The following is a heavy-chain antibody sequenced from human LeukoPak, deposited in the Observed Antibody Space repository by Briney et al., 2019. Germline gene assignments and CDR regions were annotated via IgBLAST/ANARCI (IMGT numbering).Heavy chain of an antibody. CDR1: EFSASYYW. CDR3: VREWAGGLAAAGTRIEGSY. J-gene: IGHJ4*02. CDR2: IKQDGSQE. V-gene: IGHV3-7*01. Sequence: GGSLRLSCVVSEFSASYYWRSWVRQAPGKGREWVANIKQDGSQENYVDSVKGRFTISRDNAKNSVYLQMNGLLVEDTAVYYCVREWAGGLAAAGTRIEGSYWGQGTQVTVSS. D-gene: IGHD6-13*01.